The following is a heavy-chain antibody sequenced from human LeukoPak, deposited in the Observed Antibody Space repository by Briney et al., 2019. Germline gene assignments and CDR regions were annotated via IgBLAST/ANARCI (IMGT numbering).Heavy chain of an antibody. CDR2: IYYSGST. Sequence: SETLSLTCTVSGGSISSSSYYWGWIRQPPGKGLEWMGSIYYSGSTYYNPSLKSRVTISVDTSKNQFSLKLSSVTAADTAVYYCARLYDSSGYYYGEAYYFDYWGQGTLVTVSS. D-gene: IGHD3-22*01. CDR3: ARLYDSSGYYYGEAYYFDY. J-gene: IGHJ4*02. V-gene: IGHV4-39*01. CDR1: GGSISSSSYY.